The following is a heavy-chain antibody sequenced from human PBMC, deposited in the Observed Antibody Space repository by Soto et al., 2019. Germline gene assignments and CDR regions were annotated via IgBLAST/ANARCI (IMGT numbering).Heavy chain of an antibody. J-gene: IGHJ4*02. CDR2: IYWDDDK. D-gene: IGHD6-19*01. CDR1: GFSLNTGGVG. Sequence: QITLKESGPTVVKPTQTLTLTCSLSGFSLNTGGVGVGWIRQPPGKALEWLAVIYWDDDKSWNPSLRDRLTINRAAADDQVVLTFTNMDPVDTGTYYCARRRGGFGGGWTTPYFDYWGQGTLVTVSS. CDR3: ARRRGGFGGGWTTPYFDY. V-gene: IGHV2-5*02.